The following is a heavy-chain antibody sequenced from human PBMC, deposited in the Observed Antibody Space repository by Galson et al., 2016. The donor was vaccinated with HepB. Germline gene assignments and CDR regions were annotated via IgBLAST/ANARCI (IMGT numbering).Heavy chain of an antibody. CDR2: ISYDGRTA. D-gene: IGHD1-26*01. CDR3: TKGTTWSWTDGFDV. CDR1: GFTFTTYA. Sequence: SLRLSCAASGFTFTTYAMHWVRQAPGKGLEWVAFISYDGRTAYYADSVKGRFNISRDNPKNTVSQHMNSLRVADTAVYYGTKGTTWSWTDGFDVWGHGTKVTVSS. V-gene: IGHV3-30-3*01. J-gene: IGHJ3*01.